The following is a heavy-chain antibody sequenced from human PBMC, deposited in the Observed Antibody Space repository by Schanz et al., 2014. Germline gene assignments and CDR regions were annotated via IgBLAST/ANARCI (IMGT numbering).Heavy chain of an antibody. J-gene: IGHJ3*02. CDR1: GFTFSSYA. D-gene: IGHD3-10*01. CDR3: AKGRFGELSAFDI. CDR2: ISGGGGTT. V-gene: IGHV3-23*01. Sequence: EVQLLESGGGLVQPGGSLRLSCAASGFTFSSYAMSWVRQAPGKGLEWVSAISGGGGTTYYADSVKGRFTISRDNSNKTVDLQMNSLRAEDTAVYYCAKGRFGELSAFDIWGQGTMVTVSS.